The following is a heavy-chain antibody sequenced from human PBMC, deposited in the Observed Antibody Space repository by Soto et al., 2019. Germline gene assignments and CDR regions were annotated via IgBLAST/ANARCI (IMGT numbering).Heavy chain of an antibody. J-gene: IGHJ1*01. CDR1: GFSFSKFS. CDR3: ARDGDSRDYPRSFGP. D-gene: IGHD6-19*01. V-gene: IGHV3-33*01. Sequence: GGSLRLSCAASGFSFSKFSMHRVRQAPGKGLECVAGIKIDGSKTDYADSVKGRFTISRDNSENTLPLQMNSLRAEDTGVYYCARDGDSRDYPRSFGPWSQGHLV. CDR2: IKIDGSKT.